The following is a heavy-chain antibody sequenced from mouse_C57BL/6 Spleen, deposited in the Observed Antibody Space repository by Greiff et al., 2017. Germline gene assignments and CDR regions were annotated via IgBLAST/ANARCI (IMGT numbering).Heavy chain of an antibody. CDR3: AVYDDVGYFDG. Sequence: EVQLQQSGPGLVKPSQSLSLTCSVTGYSITSGYYWNWIRQFPGNLLEWMGFISYDGSNNYNPSLKNRFSITRDTSKNQFFLKLNSVTTEDTATYYCAVYDDVGYFDGWGTGTTVTVSA. V-gene: IGHV3-6*01. CDR1: GYSITSGYY. D-gene: IGHD2-3*01. J-gene: IGHJ1*03. CDR2: ISYDGSN.